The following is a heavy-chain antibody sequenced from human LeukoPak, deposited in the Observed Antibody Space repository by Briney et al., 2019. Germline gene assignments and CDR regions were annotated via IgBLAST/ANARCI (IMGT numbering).Heavy chain of an antibody. D-gene: IGHD2-2*01. CDR2: INHSGST. J-gene: IGHJ5*02. Sequence: SETLSLTRAVYGGSFSGYYWSWIRQPPGKGLEWIGEINHSGSTNYNPSLKSRVTISVDTSKNQFSLKLSSVTAADTAVYYCASMRDIVVVPAAPNWFDPWGQGTLVTVSS. CDR3: ASMRDIVVVPAAPNWFDP. CDR1: GGSFSGYY. V-gene: IGHV4-34*01.